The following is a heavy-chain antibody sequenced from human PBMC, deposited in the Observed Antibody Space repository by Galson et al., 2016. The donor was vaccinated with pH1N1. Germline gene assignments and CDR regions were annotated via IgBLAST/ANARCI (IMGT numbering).Heavy chain of an antibody. J-gene: IGHJ5*02. D-gene: IGHD3-3*02. CDR3: ARVSSSIPFDP. V-gene: IGHV1-2*02. CDR2: INPDSGST. Sequence: SVKVSCKASGYTFTGYYIHWVRQAPGQGLEWMGWINPDSGSTTYAQNLLGRVTMTRDTSISTAFMEGNSLKSDDAAVDYCARVSSSIPFDPWGQGTLVTVSS. CDR1: GYTFTGYY.